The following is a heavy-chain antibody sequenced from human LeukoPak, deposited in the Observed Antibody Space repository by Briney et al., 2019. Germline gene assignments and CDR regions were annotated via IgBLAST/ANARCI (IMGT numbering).Heavy chain of an antibody. CDR1: HN. CDR3: ARVGGLTEDIDV. V-gene: IGHV4-59*11. D-gene: IGHD4/OR15-4a*01. Sequence: HNWSWIRQPPGKGLEWVGYVDYVGTTNYNPSLKSRVTISVDTSKNPYSLELSSVTPADTAVYYCARVGGLTEDIDVWGQGTMVIVSS. CDR2: VDYVGTT. J-gene: IGHJ3*01.